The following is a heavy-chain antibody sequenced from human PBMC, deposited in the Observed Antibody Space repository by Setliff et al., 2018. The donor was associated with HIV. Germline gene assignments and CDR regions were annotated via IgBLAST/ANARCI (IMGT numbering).Heavy chain of an antibody. D-gene: IGHD3-10*01. CDR3: ARQGGYNSPLMV. CDR1: GGSISSFY. J-gene: IGHJ4*02. Sequence: SETLSLTCTVSGGSISSFYWSWIRQPPGKGPEWIGYINSSGRTNYNPSLKGRVTISLDTSKTRFSLQLISVTAADTAVYYCARQGGYNSPLMVWGQGKLVTVSS. V-gene: IGHV4-4*09. CDR2: INSSGRT.